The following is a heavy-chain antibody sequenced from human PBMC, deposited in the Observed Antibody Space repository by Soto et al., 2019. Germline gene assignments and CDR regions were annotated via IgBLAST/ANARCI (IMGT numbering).Heavy chain of an antibody. J-gene: IGHJ5*02. V-gene: IGHV4-39*01. CDR1: GGSISSSSYY. CDR3: ARLPDIRGKT. D-gene: IGHD3-9*01. CDR2: IYYSGST. Sequence: PSETLSLTCTVSGGSISSSSYYWGWIRQPPGKGLEWIGSIYYSGSTYYNPSLKSLVTISVDTSKNQFSLKLSSVTAADTAVYYCARLPDIRGKTWGQGTLVTVSS.